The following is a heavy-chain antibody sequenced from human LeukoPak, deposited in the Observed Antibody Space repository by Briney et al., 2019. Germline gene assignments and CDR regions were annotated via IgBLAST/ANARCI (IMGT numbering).Heavy chain of an antibody. CDR3: ARGHLERWLQSGDY. V-gene: IGHV3-30-3*01. Sequence: GRSLRLSCAASGFTFSSYAMHWVRQAPGKGLEWVAVISYDGSNKHYADSVKGRFTISRDNSKNTLYLQMNSLRAEDTAVYYCARGHLERWLQSGDYWGQGTLVTVSS. CDR1: GFTFSSYA. D-gene: IGHD5-24*01. J-gene: IGHJ4*02. CDR2: ISYDGSNK.